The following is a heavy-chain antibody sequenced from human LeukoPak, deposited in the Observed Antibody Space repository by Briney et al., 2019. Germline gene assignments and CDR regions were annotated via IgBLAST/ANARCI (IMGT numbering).Heavy chain of an antibody. CDR2: ISAGGGST. V-gene: IGHV3-23*01. CDR1: GFTFSSYA. D-gene: IGHD6-13*01. CDR3: ARMGIAAVGAYYFDY. Sequence: GGSLRLSCAASGFTFSSYAMSWVRQAPGKGLEWVSTISAGGGSTYYAGSVKGRFTISRDNSKNTLYLQMNSLRAEDTAVYYCARMGIAAVGAYYFDYWGQGTLVAVSS. J-gene: IGHJ4*02.